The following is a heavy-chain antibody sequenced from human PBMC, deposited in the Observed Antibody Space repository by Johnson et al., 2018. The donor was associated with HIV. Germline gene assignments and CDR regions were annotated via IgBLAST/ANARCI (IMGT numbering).Heavy chain of an antibody. D-gene: IGHD5-12*01. J-gene: IGHJ3*02. V-gene: IGHV3-11*04. CDR1: GFTFSSYA. Sequence: QMLLVESGGGLVQPGGSLRLSCAASGFTFSSYAMSWVRQAPGKGLEWVSYISSGGSTIYYADSVKGRFTISRDNAKNSLYLQMNSLRAEDTAVYYCARDLRDIVVPDAFDIWGQGTMVTVSS. CDR2: ISSGGSTI. CDR3: ARDLRDIVVPDAFDI.